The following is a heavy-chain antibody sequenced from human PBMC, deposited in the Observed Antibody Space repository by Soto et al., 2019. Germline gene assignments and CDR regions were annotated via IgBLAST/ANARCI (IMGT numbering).Heavy chain of an antibody. CDR1: GGSISSYY. CDR2: IYYTRTT. CDR3: AREVDYYGSGSYSDYAFDI. V-gene: IGHV4-59*08. J-gene: IGHJ3*02. D-gene: IGHD3-10*01. Sequence: SETLSLACTVSGGSISSYYWSWIRQPPGKGLEWIGYIYYTRTTNYNPSLKSRVTISVDTSRNQFSLKLSSVTAADTAVYYCAREVDYYGSGSYSDYAFDIWGQGTMVTVSS.